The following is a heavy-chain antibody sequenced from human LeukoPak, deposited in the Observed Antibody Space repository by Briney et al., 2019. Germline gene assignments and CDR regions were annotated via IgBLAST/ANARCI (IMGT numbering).Heavy chain of an antibody. D-gene: IGHD3-10*01. Sequence: GGSLRLSCAASGFTFSSYEMNWVRQAPGKGLEWVGRIESKTDGGTTDYAAPVKGRFTISRDDSTNTLYLQMNSLKSEDTAVYYCTTYGSGRKFDYWGQGILVTVSS. CDR3: TTYGSGRKFDY. J-gene: IGHJ4*02. V-gene: IGHV3-15*04. CDR2: IESKTDGGTT. CDR1: GFTFSSYE.